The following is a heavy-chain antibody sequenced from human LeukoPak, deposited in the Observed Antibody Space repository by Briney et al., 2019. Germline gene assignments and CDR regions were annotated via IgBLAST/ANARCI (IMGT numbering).Heavy chain of an antibody. V-gene: IGHV3-66*01. CDR1: GFTVSSNY. J-gene: IGHJ3*01. CDR2: IYSGGST. Sequence: GGSLRLSCAASGFTVSSNYMSWVRQAPGKGLEWVSAIYSGGSTYYADHVKGRFTISRDNSKNTLYLQMNSLRAEDTAVYYCARVRPQDGFDLWGQGKMVTVSS. CDR3: ARVRPQDGFDL.